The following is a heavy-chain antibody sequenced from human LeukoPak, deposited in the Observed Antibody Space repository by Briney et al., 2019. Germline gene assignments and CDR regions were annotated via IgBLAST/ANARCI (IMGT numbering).Heavy chain of an antibody. D-gene: IGHD1-26*01. CDR1: GYTFTGYY. V-gene: IGHV1-2*02. CDR3: ARLVGATVNWFDP. J-gene: IGHJ5*02. Sequence: ASVKASCKASGYTFTGYYMHWVRQAPGQGLEWMGWINPNSGGTNYAQKFQGRVTMTRDTSISTAYMELSRLRSDDTAVYYCARLVGATVNWFDPWGQGTLVTVSS. CDR2: INPNSGGT.